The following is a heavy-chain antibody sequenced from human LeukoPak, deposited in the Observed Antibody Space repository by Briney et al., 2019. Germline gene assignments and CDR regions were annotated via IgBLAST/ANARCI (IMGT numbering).Heavy chain of an antibody. J-gene: IGHJ4*02. CDR2: ISSSGSTI. Sequence: PGGSLRLSCAASGFTFSDYYMSWIRQAPGKGLEWVSYISSSGSTIYYADSVKGRFTISRDNSKNTLYLQMNSLRAEDTAVYYCARAWGYGDRGYYFDYWGQGTLVTVSS. D-gene: IGHD4-17*01. CDR1: GFTFSDYY. CDR3: ARAWGYGDRGYYFDY. V-gene: IGHV3-11*04.